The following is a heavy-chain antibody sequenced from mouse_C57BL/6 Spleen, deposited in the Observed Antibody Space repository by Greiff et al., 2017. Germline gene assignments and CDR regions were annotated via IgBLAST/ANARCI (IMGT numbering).Heavy chain of an antibody. CDR1: GYTFTSYW. V-gene: IGHV1-55*01. D-gene: IGHD1-1*01. J-gene: IGHJ2*01. Sequence: QVQLQQPGAELVKPGASVKMSCKASGYTFTSYWITWVKQRPGQGLEWIGDIYPGSGSTNYNEKFKSKATLTVDTSSSTAYMQLSSLTSADSAVYYCARGTTVVAAEGYFDYWGQGTTLTVSS. CDR3: ARGTTVVAAEGYFDY. CDR2: IYPGSGST.